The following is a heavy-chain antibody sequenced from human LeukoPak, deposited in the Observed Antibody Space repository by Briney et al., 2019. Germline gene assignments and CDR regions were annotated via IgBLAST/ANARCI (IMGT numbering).Heavy chain of an antibody. J-gene: IGHJ6*01. CDR2: INAGNGNT. CDR1: GYTFTSYA. Sequence: ASVKVSCKASGYTFTSYAMHWVRQAPGQRLEWMGWINAGNGNTKYSQKFQGRVTITRDTSASTAYMELSSLRSEDTAVYYCARDPIYDSGSHSTSQGMDVWGQGTTVTVSS. V-gene: IGHV1-3*01. CDR3: ARDPIYDSGSHSTSQGMDV. D-gene: IGHD3-10*01.